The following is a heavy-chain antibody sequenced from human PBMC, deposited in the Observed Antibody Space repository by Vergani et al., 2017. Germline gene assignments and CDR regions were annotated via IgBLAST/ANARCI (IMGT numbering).Heavy chain of an antibody. D-gene: IGHD3-10*01. Sequence: QVQLVQSGAEVKKPGSSVKVSCKASGGTFSSYAISWVRQAPGQWLEWMGGIIPIFGTTNYAQKFQGRVTITADKSTSTAYMELNSLRSEDTAVYYCAREVGRFGELGFDGMDVWGQGTTVTVS. CDR3: AREVGRFGELGFDGMDV. J-gene: IGHJ6*02. CDR1: GGTFSSYA. CDR2: IIPIFGTT. V-gene: IGHV1-69*06.